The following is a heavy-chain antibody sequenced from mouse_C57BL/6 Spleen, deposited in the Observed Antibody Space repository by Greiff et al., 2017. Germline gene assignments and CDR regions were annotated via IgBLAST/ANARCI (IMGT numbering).Heavy chain of an antibody. V-gene: IGHV1-39*01. Sequence: VQLQQSGPELVKPGASVKISCKASGYSFTDYYMNWVKQSNGKSLEWIGVINPNYGTTSYNQKFKGKATLTVDQSSSTAYMQLNSLTSEDSAVYYCARTGDYRQRAWFAYWGQGTLVTVSA. J-gene: IGHJ3*01. D-gene: IGHD2-4*01. CDR3: ARTGDYRQRAWFAY. CDR2: INPNYGTT. CDR1: GYSFTDYY.